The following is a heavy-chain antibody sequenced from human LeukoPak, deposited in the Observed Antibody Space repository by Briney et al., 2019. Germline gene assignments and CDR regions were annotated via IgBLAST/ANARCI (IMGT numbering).Heavy chain of an antibody. CDR2: ISYDATYK. CDR3: GRDQGPYYDFWRGKAY. CDR1: GLSVSSNF. V-gene: IGHV3-30*03. Sequence: PGGSLRLSCAATGLSVSSNFMSWVRQAPGKGLEWVSVISYDATYKDYTDSVKGRFTISRDNSKNTLYLQMNSLRAEDTAVYYCGRDQGPYYDFWRGKAYWGQGTLVTVSS. D-gene: IGHD3-3*01. J-gene: IGHJ4*02.